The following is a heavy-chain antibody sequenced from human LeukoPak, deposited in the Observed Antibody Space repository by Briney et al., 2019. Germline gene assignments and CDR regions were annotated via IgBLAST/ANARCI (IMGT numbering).Heavy chain of an antibody. CDR2: INHSGST. CDR3: ARHVVYSNWFDP. J-gene: IGHJ5*02. V-gene: IGHV4-34*01. CDR1: GGSFSGYY. Sequence: SETLSLTCAVYGGSFSGYYWSWIRQPPGKGLEWIGEINHSGSTNYNPSLKSRVTISVDTSKNQFSLKLSSVTAADTAVYYCARHVVYSNWFDPWGQGTLVTVS. D-gene: IGHD4-11*01.